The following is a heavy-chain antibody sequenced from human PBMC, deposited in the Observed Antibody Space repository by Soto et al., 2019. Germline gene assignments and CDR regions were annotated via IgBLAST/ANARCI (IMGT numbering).Heavy chain of an antibody. D-gene: IGHD3-10*01. CDR2: IYYSGST. CDR3: ARGTGKPMVRGYYYGMDV. J-gene: IGHJ6*02. Sequence: QLPETLSLTCTVSGGSISSYYWSWIRQPPGKGLEWIGYIYYSGSTNYNPSLKSRVTISVDTSKNQFSLKLSSVTAADTAVYYCARGTGKPMVRGYYYGMDVWGQGTTVTVSS. CDR1: GGSISSYY. V-gene: IGHV4-59*01.